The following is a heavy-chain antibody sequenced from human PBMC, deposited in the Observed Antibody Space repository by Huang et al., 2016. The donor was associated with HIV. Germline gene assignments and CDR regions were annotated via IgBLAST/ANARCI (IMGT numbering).Heavy chain of an antibody. CDR1: GGSVSGHS. D-gene: IGHD6-13*01. Sequence: QVQLQQWGAGLLKASETLSLTCAVYGGSVSGHSWSWIRQPPGKGLEWIAEIPDNGYTNYSPSLKSRVTISVHTSRNQFSLKLNSVTAADAAVYYCARASWYEPRSWYFGLWGRGTLVTVSS. V-gene: IGHV4-34*01. J-gene: IGHJ2*01. CDR2: IPDNGYT. CDR3: ARASWYEPRSWYFGL.